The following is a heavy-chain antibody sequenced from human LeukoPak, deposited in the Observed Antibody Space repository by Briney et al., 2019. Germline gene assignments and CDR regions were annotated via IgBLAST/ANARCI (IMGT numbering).Heavy chain of an antibody. D-gene: IGHD5-24*01. J-gene: IGHJ5*02. CDR2: ISPSGGST. V-gene: IGHV1-46*01. CDR3: ARDNSVRDEAWWFNP. CDR1: GYSFTSHY. Sequence: GESLKISCRGSGYSFTSHYMHWVRQAPGQGPEWMGVISPSGGSTTYAQKFQGRVTLTRDMSTSTDYLELSSLRSEDTAVYYCARDNSVRDEAWWFNPWGQGTLVTVSS.